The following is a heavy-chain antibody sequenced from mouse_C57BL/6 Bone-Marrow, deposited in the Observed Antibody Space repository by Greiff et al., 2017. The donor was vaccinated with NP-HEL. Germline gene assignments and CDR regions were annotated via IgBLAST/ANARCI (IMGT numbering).Heavy chain of an antibody. J-gene: IGHJ4*01. V-gene: IGHV1-64*01. CDR1: GYTFTSYW. CDR3: ARPRLRRAMDY. CDR2: IHPNSGST. Sequence: QVQLQQPGAELVKPGASVKLSCKASGYTFTSYWMHWVKQRPGQGLEWIGMIHPNSGSTNYNEKFKSKATLTVDKSSSTAYMQLSSLTSEDSAVCYCARPRLRRAMDYWGQGTSVTVSS. D-gene: IGHD2-4*01.